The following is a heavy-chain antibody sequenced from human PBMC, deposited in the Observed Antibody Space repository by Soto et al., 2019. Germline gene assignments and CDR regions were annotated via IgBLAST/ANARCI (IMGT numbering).Heavy chain of an antibody. V-gene: IGHV3-23*01. CDR2: ISGSGGST. Sequence: GGSLRLSCAASGFTFSSYAMSWVRQAPGKGLEWVSAISGSGGSTYYADSVKGRFTISRDKSKNTLDLQMNSLRAEDTAVYYCAKVDFYDILTGRTPSYYFDYWGQGTLVTVSS. CDR3: AKVDFYDILTGRTPSYYFDY. J-gene: IGHJ4*02. CDR1: GFTFSSYA. D-gene: IGHD3-9*01.